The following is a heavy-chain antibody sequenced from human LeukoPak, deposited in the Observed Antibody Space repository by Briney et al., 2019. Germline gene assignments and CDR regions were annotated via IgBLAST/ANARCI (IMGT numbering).Heavy chain of an antibody. CDR3: ARGSXGVAVXEWPFDX. V-gene: IGHV1-69*13. D-gene: IGHD6-19*01. CDR1: GGTFSSYA. Sequence: GASVKVSCKASGGTFSSYAISWVRQAPGQGLEWMGGIIPIFGTANYAQKFQGRVTITADESTSTGYMELSSLRSEDTAVYYCARGSXGVAVXEWPFDXWGXXTXXXVSS. J-gene: IGHJ4*01. CDR2: IIPIFGTA.